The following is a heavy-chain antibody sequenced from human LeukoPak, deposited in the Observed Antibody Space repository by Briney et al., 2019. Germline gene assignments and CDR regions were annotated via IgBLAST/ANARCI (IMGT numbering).Heavy chain of an antibody. Sequence: PSETLTLTCTASGGTISSYYRSWIRQPAGKGLEWIGRIYSTGSTNYNPSLKSRFTMSVDTSKNQFSLRLRSVTAADTAVYYCARQIASAGTAGFDFWGQGALVTVSS. V-gene: IGHV4-4*07. CDR2: IYSTGST. CDR3: ARQIASAGTAGFDF. D-gene: IGHD6-13*01. CDR1: GGTISSYY. J-gene: IGHJ4*02.